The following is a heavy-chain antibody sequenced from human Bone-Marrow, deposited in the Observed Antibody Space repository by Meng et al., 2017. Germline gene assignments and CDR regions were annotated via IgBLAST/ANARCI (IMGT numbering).Heavy chain of an antibody. Sequence: GGSLRLSCAASGFTFSSYAMSWVRQAPGKGLEWVSAISGSGGSTYYADSVKGRFTISRDNSKNTLYLQMNSLRAEDTAVYYCAKFGDILTGYINYFDYWGQGKLVNGAS. J-gene: IGHJ4*02. CDR1: GFTFSSYA. V-gene: IGHV3-23*01. CDR2: ISGSGGST. D-gene: IGHD3-9*01. CDR3: AKFGDILTGYINYFDY.